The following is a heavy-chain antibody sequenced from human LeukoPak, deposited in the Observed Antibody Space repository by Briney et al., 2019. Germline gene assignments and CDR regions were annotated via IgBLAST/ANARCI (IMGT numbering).Heavy chain of an antibody. D-gene: IGHD4-17*01. V-gene: IGHV4-34*01. CDR2: INHSGST. J-gene: IGHJ4*02. CDR3: ARDPSYGDYVGNYFDY. CDR1: GGSFSGYY. Sequence: SETLSLTCAVYGGSFSGYYWSWIRQPPGKGLEWIGEINHSGSTNYNPSLKSRVTISVDTSKNQFSLKLSPVTAADTAVYYCARDPSYGDYVGNYFDYWGQGTLVTVSS.